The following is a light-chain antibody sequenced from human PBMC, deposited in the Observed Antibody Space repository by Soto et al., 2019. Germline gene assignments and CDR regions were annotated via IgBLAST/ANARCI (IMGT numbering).Light chain of an antibody. CDR2: DAS. CDR1: QSVSSY. CDR3: QQRSNWPLT. J-gene: IGKJ4*01. V-gene: IGKV3-11*01. Sequence: EIVLTQSPATLSLSPRERATLSCRASQSVSSYLAWYQQKPGQAPRLLIYDASNRATGIPARFSGSGSGTDFTLTISSLEPEDFAVYYCQQRSNWPLTFGAGTKVEIK.